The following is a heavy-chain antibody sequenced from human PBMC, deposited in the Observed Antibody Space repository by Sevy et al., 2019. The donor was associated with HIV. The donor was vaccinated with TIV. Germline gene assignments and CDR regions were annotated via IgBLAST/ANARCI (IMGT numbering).Heavy chain of an antibody. J-gene: IGHJ4*02. V-gene: IGHV3-23*01. CDR3: AREGCTKPHDY. CDR2: LSFGCGEI. D-gene: IGHD2-8*01. CDR1: GFTFSKYS. Sequence: AGSLRLSCAASGFTFSKYSMSWVRLPPGQGLEWVSTLSFGCGEIDYADSVKGRFTISRDNSKSSVYLQMNTLRPEDTAVYYCAREGCTKPHDYWGQGTLVTVSS.